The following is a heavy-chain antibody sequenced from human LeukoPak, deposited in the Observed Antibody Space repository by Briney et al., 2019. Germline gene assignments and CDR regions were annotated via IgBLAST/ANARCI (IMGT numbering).Heavy chain of an antibody. CDR1: GFTFSSYG. V-gene: IGHV3-30*18. J-gene: IGHJ4*02. Sequence: GGSLRLSCAASGFTFSSYGMHWVRQAPGKGLEWVAVISYDGSNKYYADSVKGRFTISRDNSKNTPYLQMNSLRAEDTAVYYCAKDLKGGSRYYDYVWGSYPPPHFDCWGQGTLVTVSS. D-gene: IGHD3-16*02. CDR2: ISYDGSNK. CDR3: AKDLKGGSRYYDYVWGSYPPPHFDC.